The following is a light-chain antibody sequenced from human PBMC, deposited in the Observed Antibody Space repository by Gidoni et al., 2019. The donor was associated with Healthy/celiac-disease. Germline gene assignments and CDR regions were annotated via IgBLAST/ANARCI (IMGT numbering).Light chain of an antibody. CDR3: QQYNNWRRT. J-gene: IGKJ1*01. CDR1: QSVSSN. CDR2: GAS. Sequence: MVMTQSPAPLSVSPGERATLSCRASQSVSSNLAWYQQKPGQAPRLLIYGASTRATGIPARFSGSGSGTEFTLTISSLQSEDFAVYYCQQYNNWRRTFGQGTKVEIK. V-gene: IGKV3-15*01.